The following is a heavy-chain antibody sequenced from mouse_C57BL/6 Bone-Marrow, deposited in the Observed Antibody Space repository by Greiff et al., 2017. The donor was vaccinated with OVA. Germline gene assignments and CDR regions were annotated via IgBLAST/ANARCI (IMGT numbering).Heavy chain of an antibody. CDR1: GYAFSSSW. J-gene: IGHJ3*01. V-gene: IGHV1-82*01. CDR3: AREGDGYYLFAY. CDR2: IYPGDGDT. Sequence: QVQPQQSGPELVKPGASVKISCKASGYAFSSSWMNWVKQRPGKGLEWIGRIYPGDGDTNYNGKFKGKATLTADKSSSTAYMQLSSLTSEDSAVYFCAREGDGYYLFAYWGQGTLVTVSA. D-gene: IGHD2-3*01.